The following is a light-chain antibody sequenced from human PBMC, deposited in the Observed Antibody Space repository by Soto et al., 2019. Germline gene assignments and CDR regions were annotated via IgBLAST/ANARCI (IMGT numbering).Light chain of an antibody. J-gene: IGKJ1*01. CDR2: AAS. CDR1: QGISTW. CDR3: QQYKRYPRT. V-gene: IGKV1D-16*01. Sequence: DIQMTQFPSSLSASVGDRVNITCRASQGISTWLAWYQQKPERAPKSLIYAASRLQSGVPPRFSGSGSETDFTLTISSLQHEDFATYYCQQYKRYPRTFGQGTKVEIK.